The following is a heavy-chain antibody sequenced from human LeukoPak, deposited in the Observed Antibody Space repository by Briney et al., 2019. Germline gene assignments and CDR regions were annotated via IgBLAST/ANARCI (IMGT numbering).Heavy chain of an antibody. CDR1: GYTFTSYD. D-gene: IGHD3-9*01. CDR2: ISAYNGNS. V-gene: IGHV1-18*01. J-gene: IGHJ4*02. CDR3: ARGTYYAILTGFRTHRPFDY. Sequence: ASVKVSCKASGYTFTSYDINWVRQAPGQGLEWMGWISAYNGNSNYAQKLQGRVTMTTDTSTSTAYMELRSLRSDDTAFYYCARGTYYAILTGFRTHRPFDYWGQGTLVTVSS.